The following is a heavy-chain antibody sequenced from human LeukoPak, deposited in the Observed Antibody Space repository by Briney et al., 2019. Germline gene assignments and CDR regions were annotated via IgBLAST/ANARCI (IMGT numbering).Heavy chain of an antibody. Sequence: GASVKVSCKASGYTFTGYYMHWVRQAPGQGLEWMGIINPSGGSTSYAQKFQGRVTMTRDTSTSTVYMELSSLRSEDTAVYYCTVGATMGDFDYWGQGTLVTVSS. CDR3: TVGATMGDFDY. V-gene: IGHV1-46*01. CDR2: INPSGGST. CDR1: GYTFTGYY. J-gene: IGHJ4*02. D-gene: IGHD1-26*01.